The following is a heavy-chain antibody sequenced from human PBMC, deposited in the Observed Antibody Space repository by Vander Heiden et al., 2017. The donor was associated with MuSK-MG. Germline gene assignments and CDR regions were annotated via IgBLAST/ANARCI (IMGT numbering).Heavy chain of an antibody. V-gene: IGHV3-73*01. CDR2: IRSKANRYAT. J-gene: IGHJ4*02. CDR1: GFTFSVSA. CDR3: TTKEV. Sequence: EMQLVESGGGLVQPGGSLKLSCAASGFTFSVSAMHWVRQASGKGLEWVGRIRSKANRYATAYAASVKGRFTISRDDSKNTAYLQMNSLKTEDTALYYCTTKEVWGQGTLVTVSS.